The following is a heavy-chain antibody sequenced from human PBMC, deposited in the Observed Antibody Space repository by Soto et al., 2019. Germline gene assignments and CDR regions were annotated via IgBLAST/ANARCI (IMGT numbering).Heavy chain of an antibody. CDR2: IKSKTDGGTT. CDR1: GFTFSNAW. Sequence: GGSLRLSCAASGFTFSNAWMSWVRQAPGKGLGWVGRIKSKTDGGTTDYAAPVKGRFTISRDDSKNTLYLQMNSLKTEDTAVYYCTTDQYGSGLYGMDVWGQGTTVTVSS. CDR3: TTDQYGSGLYGMDV. D-gene: IGHD3-10*01. J-gene: IGHJ6*02. V-gene: IGHV3-15*01.